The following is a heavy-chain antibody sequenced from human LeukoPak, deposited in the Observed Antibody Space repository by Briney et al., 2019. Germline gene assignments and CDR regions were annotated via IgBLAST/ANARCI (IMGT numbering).Heavy chain of an antibody. CDR1: GLTLSGST. D-gene: IGHD1-26*01. V-gene: IGHV3-73*01. J-gene: IGHJ5*02. Sequence: GGSLRLSCAASGLTLSGSTIHWVRQASGKGLDWVGRIRDKGNNDATTYAASVKGRFTISRDDSKNTAYLQMNSLKTEDTAIYYCTTPFSETSNIAWGQGTLVTVSS. CDR2: IRDKGNNDAT. CDR3: TTPFSETSNIA.